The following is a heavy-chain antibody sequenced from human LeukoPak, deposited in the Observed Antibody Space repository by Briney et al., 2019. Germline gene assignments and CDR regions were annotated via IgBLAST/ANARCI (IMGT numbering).Heavy chain of an antibody. J-gene: IGHJ4*02. CDR2: ISGSGGST. CDR1: GFTFSSYA. D-gene: IGHD2-2*01. V-gene: IGHV3-23*01. CDR3: AILSTNDIVAVPAASY. Sequence: GGSLRLSCAASGFTFSSYAMSWVRQAPGKGLEWVSAISGSGGSTYYADSVKGRFTISRDNSKNTLYLQMNSLRAEDTAVYYCAILSTNDIVAVPAASYWGQGTLVTVSS.